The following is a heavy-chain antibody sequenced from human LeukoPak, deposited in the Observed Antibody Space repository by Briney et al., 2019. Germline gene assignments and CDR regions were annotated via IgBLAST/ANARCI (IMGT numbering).Heavy chain of an antibody. V-gene: IGHV4-61*02. J-gene: IGHJ5*02. CDR1: GGSISSGSYY. CDR3: ASYKVAMTTVTTRWFDP. CDR2: IDTSGST. Sequence: SQTLSLTCTVSGGSISSGSYYWSWIRQPAGKGLEWIGRIDTSGSTNYNPSLKSRVTISVDTSKNQFSLKLSSVTAADTAVYYCASYKVAMTTVTTRWFDPWGQGTLVTVSS. D-gene: IGHD4-11*01.